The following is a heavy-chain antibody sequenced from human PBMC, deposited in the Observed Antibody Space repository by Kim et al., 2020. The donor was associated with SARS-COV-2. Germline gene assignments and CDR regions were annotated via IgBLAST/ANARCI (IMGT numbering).Heavy chain of an antibody. D-gene: IGHD2-15*01. J-gene: IGHJ6*02. CDR1: GYTFTGYY. CDR2: INPNSGGT. Sequence: ASVKVSCKASGYTFTGYYMHWVRQAPGQGLEWMGWINPNSGGTNYAQKFQGRVTMTRDTSISTAYMELSRLRSDDTAVYYCARAELFWVVAAMEEDYYYGMDVWGQGTTVTVSS. V-gene: IGHV1-2*02. CDR3: ARAELFWVVAAMEEDYYYGMDV.